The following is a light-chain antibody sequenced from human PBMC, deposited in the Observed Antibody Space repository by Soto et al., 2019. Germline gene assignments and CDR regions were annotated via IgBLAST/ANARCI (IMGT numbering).Light chain of an antibody. CDR2: GAS. J-gene: IGKJ1*01. CDR3: QQYGSSRP. Sequence: EIVLTQSPGTLSLSPGERATLSRRASQSVSSSYLAWYQQKPGQAPRLLIYGASSRATGIPDRFSGSGSGTDFTLTISRLEPEDFAVYYCQQYGSSRPFGQGTKVEIK. V-gene: IGKV3-20*01. CDR1: QSVSSSY.